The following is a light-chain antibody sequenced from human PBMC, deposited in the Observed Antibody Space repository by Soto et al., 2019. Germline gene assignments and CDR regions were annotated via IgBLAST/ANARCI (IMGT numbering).Light chain of an antibody. Sequence: EIVLTQSPSTLSLSPGESATLSCRASQSVRSYLAWYQQKPGQAPRLLIYGASSRATGVPARFSGSGSGTDFTLTISSLQSEDFAVYYCQHYHGWPITFGQGTRLEIK. CDR3: QHYHGWPIT. CDR1: QSVRSY. J-gene: IGKJ5*01. CDR2: GAS. V-gene: IGKV3D-15*01.